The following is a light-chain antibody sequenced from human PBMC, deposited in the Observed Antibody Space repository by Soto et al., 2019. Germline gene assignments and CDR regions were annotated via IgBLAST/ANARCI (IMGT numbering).Light chain of an antibody. CDR3: QHYGGMWA. CDR1: QSISNR. J-gene: IGKJ1*01. CDR2: DAS. Sequence: DIQMTQSPSTLSASVGDRVTITCRASQSISNRLAWYQQKPGKAPKVLIYDASNLESGVPSRFSGSGSGTEFILTISSLQPDDFTTYYCQHYGGMWAFGQGTTGDIK. V-gene: IGKV1-5*01.